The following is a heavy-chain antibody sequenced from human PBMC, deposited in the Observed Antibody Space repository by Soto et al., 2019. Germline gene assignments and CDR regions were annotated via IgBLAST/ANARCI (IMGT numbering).Heavy chain of an antibody. D-gene: IGHD3-3*01. CDR1: GGSISSYY. Sequence: QVQLQESGPGLVKPSETMSVTCTVSGGSISSYYWSWIRQPPGKGLEWIGYIYYSGSTNYNPSLKSRVTISVDTSKNQFSLKLSSVTAADTAVHYCARSGGDITIFGVVIIPFDYWGQGTLVTVSS. CDR2: IYYSGST. V-gene: IGHV4-59*01. CDR3: ARSGGDITIFGVVIIPFDY. J-gene: IGHJ4*02.